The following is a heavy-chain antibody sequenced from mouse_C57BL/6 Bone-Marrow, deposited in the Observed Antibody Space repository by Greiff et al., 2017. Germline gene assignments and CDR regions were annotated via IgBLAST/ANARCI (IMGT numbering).Heavy chain of an antibody. Sequence: QVQLQQSGAELAKPGASVKLSCKASGYTFTSYWMHWVKQRPGQGLEWIGYINPSSGYTKYNQKFKDKATLTADKSSSTAYMQLSSLTYEDSAVYYCARLYYGYDAWFAYWGQGTLVTVSA. CDR1: GYTFTSYW. V-gene: IGHV1-7*01. D-gene: IGHD2-2*01. CDR2: INPSSGYT. CDR3: ARLYYGYDAWFAY. J-gene: IGHJ3*01.